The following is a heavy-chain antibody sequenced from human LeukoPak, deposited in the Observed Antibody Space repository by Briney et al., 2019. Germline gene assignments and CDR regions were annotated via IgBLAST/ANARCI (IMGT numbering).Heavy chain of an antibody. D-gene: IGHD6-13*01. J-gene: IGHJ6*03. CDR2: IIPIFGTA. CDR1: GGTFSSYA. Sequence: SVKVSCKASGGTFSSYAISWVRQAPGQGLEWMGGIIPIFGTANYAQKFQGRVAITADKSTSTAYMELSSLRSEDTAVYYCARVVGLTGYSSSWYSGYYYYMDVWGKGTTVTVSS. V-gene: IGHV1-69*06. CDR3: ARVVGLTGYSSSWYSGYYYYMDV.